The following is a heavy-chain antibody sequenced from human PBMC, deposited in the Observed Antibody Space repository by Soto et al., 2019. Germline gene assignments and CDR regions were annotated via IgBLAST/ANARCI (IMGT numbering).Heavy chain of an antibody. D-gene: IGHD2-21*02. V-gene: IGHV1-69*05. Sequence: SGAEVKKPGSSVKISCKASGGIFSSNTINWVRQAAGQGLEWMGGIIPLFGTANYAEKFQGRVTITTDKSTKTEYMELTSLRSEDTAVYYCASKAACGGDCYAFDSWGQGTLVTVSS. CDR1: GGIFSSNT. CDR2: IIPLFGTA. CDR3: ASKAACGGDCYAFDS. J-gene: IGHJ4*02.